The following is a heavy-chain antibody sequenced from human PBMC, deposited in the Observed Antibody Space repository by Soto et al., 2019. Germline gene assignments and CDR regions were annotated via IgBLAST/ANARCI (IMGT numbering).Heavy chain of an antibody. CDR3: AKDQDTDSPRHGMDV. CDR2: ISGSGGST. V-gene: IGHV3-23*01. Sequence: PRLSCAASGFTFSSYAMSWVRQAPGKGLEWVSAISGSGGSTYYADSVKGRFAISRDNSKNTLYLQMNSLRAEDTAVYYCAKDQDTDSPRHGMDVWGQGTTVTVSS. CDR1: GFTFSSYA. D-gene: IGHD2-15*01. J-gene: IGHJ6*02.